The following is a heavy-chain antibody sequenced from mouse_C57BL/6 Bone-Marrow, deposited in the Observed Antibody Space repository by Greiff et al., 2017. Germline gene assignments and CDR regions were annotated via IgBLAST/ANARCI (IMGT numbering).Heavy chain of an antibody. D-gene: IGHD1-1*01. CDR2: IDPSDSYT. J-gene: IGHJ4*01. CDR3: AREPIITTVVANAMDY. CDR1: GYTFTSYW. V-gene: IGHV1-69*01. Sequence: QVQLQQPGAELVMPGASVKLSCKASGYTFTSYWMHWVKQRPGQGLEWIGEIDPSDSYTNSNQKFKGKSTLTVDKSSSTAYMQLSSLTSEDSAVYYCAREPIITTVVANAMDYGGQGTSVTVSS.